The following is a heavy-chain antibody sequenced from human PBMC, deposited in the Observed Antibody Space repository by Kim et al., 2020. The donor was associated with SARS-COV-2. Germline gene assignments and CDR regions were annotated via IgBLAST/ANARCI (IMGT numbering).Heavy chain of an antibody. D-gene: IGHD3-22*01. CDR3: VREDSTGYMSLDF. Sequence: YVYSVKARFTISRDNTKNSLYLQMSSLRAEDTAVYYCVREDSTGYMSLDFWGHGSVVTVSS. J-gene: IGHJ4*01. V-gene: IGHV3-7*04.